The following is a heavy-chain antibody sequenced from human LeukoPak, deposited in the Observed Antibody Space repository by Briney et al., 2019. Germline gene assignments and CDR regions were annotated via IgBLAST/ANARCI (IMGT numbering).Heavy chain of an antibody. Sequence: SETLSLTCTVSGGSISSYYWSWIRQPPGKGLEWIGYIYYSGSTNYNPSLKSRVTISVDTSKNQFSLKLSSVTAADTALYYCARDATMMGNYFKYWGQGTLVTVSS. CDR2: IYYSGST. D-gene: IGHD5-12*01. CDR1: GGSISSYY. CDR3: ARDATMMGNYFKY. V-gene: IGHV4-59*12. J-gene: IGHJ4*02.